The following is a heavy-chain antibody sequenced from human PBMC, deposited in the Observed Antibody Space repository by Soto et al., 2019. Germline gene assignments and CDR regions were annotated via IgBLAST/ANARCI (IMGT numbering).Heavy chain of an antibody. Sequence: QVQLVESGGGVVQPGRSLRLSCAASGFTFSSYGMHWVRQAPGKGLEWVAVIWYDGSNKYYADSVKGRFTISRDNSKNTLYLQMNSLRAEDTAVYYCARDYAVTTFGYWGQGTLVTVSS. V-gene: IGHV3-33*01. CDR3: ARDYAVTTFGY. CDR2: IWYDGSNK. J-gene: IGHJ4*02. D-gene: IGHD4-17*01. CDR1: GFTFSSYG.